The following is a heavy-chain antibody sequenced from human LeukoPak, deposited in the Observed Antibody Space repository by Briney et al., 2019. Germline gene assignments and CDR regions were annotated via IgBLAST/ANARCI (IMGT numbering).Heavy chain of an antibody. J-gene: IGHJ4*02. V-gene: IGHV1-69*05. CDR1: GGTFSSYA. CDR2: IIPIFGTA. D-gene: IGHD1-26*01. CDR3: ARGVGATGGDY. Sequence: ASVKVSCKASGGTFSSYAISWVRQAPGQGLEWMGGIIPIFGTANYAQKFQGRVTITTDESTSTAYMELSSLRSDDTAVYYCARGVGATGGDYWGQGTLVIVSS.